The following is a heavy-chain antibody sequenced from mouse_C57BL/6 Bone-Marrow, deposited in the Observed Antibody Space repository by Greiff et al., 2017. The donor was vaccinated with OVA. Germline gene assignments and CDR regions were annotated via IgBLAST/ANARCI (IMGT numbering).Heavy chain of an antibody. CDR1: GFSLSTYGMT. J-gene: IGHJ1*03. Sequence: QVTLKVSGPGILQPSQTLSPTCSFSGFSLSTYGMTVSWMRQPSRKGLEWLAQIGSDDSKLYNPSLKSRITISKETSNNHVFLKIICVDTEVSVTYYCAHRLQEYYGSSDHWYFDVWGTGTTVTVSS. CDR3: AHRLQEYYGSSDHWYFDV. D-gene: IGHD1-1*01. V-gene: IGHV8-8-1*01. CDR2: IGSDDSK.